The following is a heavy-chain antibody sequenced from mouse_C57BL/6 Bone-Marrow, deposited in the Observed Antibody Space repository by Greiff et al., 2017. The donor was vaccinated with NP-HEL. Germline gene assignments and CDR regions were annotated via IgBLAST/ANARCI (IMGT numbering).Heavy chain of an antibody. Sequence: VQLQQSGPVLVKPGASVKMSCKASGYTFTDYYMNWVKQSHGKSLEWIGVLNPYNGGTSYNQKLKGKATLTVDKSSSTAYMERKSLTSEDSAVYYCASGPYYYGSSCFDYWGQGTTLTVSS. V-gene: IGHV1-19*01. CDR3: ASGPYYYGSSCFDY. D-gene: IGHD1-1*01. CDR2: LNPYNGGT. CDR1: GYTFTDYY. J-gene: IGHJ2*01.